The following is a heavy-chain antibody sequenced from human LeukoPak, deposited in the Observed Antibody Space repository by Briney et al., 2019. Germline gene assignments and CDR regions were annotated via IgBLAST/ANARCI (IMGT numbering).Heavy chain of an antibody. CDR1: GGSLSSYY. J-gene: IGHJ4*02. D-gene: IGHD6-19*01. CDR3: AREVVSGSGWTLFDY. Sequence: SETLSLTCTVSGGSLSSYYWSWIRQPPGKGLEWIGYIYYSGSTNYNPSLKSRVTISVDTSKNQFSLKLSSVTAADTAVYYCAREVVSGSGWTLFDYWGQGTLVTVSS. V-gene: IGHV4-59*01. CDR2: IYYSGST.